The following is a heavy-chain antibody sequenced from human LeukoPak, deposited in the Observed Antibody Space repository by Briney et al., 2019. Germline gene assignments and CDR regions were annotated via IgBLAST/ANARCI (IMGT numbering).Heavy chain of an antibody. J-gene: IGHJ4*02. V-gene: IGHV1-24*01. CDR1: GYTLTELS. Sequence: GASVKVSCKVSGYTLTELSMHWVRQAPGKGLEWMGGFDPEDGETIYAQKFQGRVTMTEDTSTDTAYMELSSLRSEDTAVYYRATDYYDSSGWPYVLWGQGTLVTVSS. CDR2: FDPEDGET. D-gene: IGHD3-22*01. CDR3: ATDYYDSSGWPYVL.